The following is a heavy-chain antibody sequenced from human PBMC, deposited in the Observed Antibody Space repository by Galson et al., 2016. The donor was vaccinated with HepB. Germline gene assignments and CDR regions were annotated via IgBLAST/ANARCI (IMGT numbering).Heavy chain of an antibody. V-gene: IGHV1-18*01. Sequence: SVKVSCKASGYTFTTYGISWVRQAPGQGLEWMGWISAYSGDTNHAQELQGRVTLTTDTPTRTAYMELRNLRSDHTAVYYCVRDRDRTLDYWGQGTLVAVSS. CDR1: GYTFTTYG. J-gene: IGHJ4*02. D-gene: IGHD1-7*01. CDR2: ISAYSGDT. CDR3: VRDRDRTLDY.